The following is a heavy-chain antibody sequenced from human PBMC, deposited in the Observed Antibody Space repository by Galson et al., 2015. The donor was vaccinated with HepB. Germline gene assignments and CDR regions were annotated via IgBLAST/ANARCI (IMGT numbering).Heavy chain of an antibody. CDR1: GYFFTDFF. V-gene: IGHV1-69-2*01. CDR2: VDPETGDA. D-gene: IGHD3-10*01. J-gene: IGHJ5*02. Sequence: VKVSCKVSGYFFTDFFLHWVQQAPGRGLEWMGAVDPETGDATYAERFQGRLIITADTSTDTAYMELSRLTSADTAMYYCSPGVLTDTWFDPWGQGTLVTVSS. CDR3: SPGVLTDTWFDP.